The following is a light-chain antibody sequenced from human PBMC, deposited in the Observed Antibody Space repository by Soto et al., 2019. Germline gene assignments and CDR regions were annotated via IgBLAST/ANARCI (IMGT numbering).Light chain of an antibody. CDR2: EVT. V-gene: IGLV2-14*01. CDR1: SSDVGGYNY. CDR3: SSYTTSSTRV. J-gene: IGLJ1*01. Sequence: QSVLTQPRSVSGSPGQSVTISCTGTSSDVGGYNYVSWYQQHPGKVPKLIIYEVTNRPSGVSNRFSGSKSGNTASLTISGLQAEDEVDYYCSSYTTSSTRVFGTGTRSPS.